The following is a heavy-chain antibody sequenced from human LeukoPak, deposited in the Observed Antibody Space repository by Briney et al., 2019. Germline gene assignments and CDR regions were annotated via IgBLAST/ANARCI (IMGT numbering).Heavy chain of an antibody. V-gene: IGHV3-21*04. CDR2: VSSSSSYI. D-gene: IGHD2-21*01. J-gene: IGHJ4*02. CDR3: AKAPVTTCSGAYCYPFDY. CDR1: GFTFSSYS. Sequence: GGSLRLSCAASGFTFSSYSMNWVRQAPGKGLEWVSFVSSSSSYIYYADSVKGRFTISRDSSKNTLYLQMNRLRAEDAAVYYCAKAPVTTCSGAYCYPFDYWGQGTLVTVSS.